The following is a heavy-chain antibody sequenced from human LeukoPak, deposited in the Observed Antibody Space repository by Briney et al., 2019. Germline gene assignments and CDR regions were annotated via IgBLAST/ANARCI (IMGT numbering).Heavy chain of an antibody. CDR2: INHSGST. D-gene: IGHD2-2*01. Sequence: SETLSLTCAVYGGSFSGYYWSWIRQPPGKGLEWIGEINHSGSTNYNPSLKSRVTISVDTSKNQFSLKLSSVTAADTAVYYCARVVVPAMFDYRGQGTLVTVSS. V-gene: IGHV4-34*01. J-gene: IGHJ4*02. CDR1: GGSFSGYY. CDR3: ARVVVPAMFDY.